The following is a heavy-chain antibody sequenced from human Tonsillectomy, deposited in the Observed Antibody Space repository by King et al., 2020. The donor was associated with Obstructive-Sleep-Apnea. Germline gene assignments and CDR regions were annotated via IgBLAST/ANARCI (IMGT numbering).Heavy chain of an antibody. J-gene: IGHJ4*02. CDR2: ICYDGNNK. D-gene: IGHD3-10*01. Sequence: VQLVESGGGVVQPGGSLRLSCAASGFTFSSYGMHWVRPAPGKGLEWVAVICYDGNNKYYADSVKGRFTSSRDNSKNTLYLQMNSLRAEDTAMYYCAKCYNSGSYYNGPRGWGQGTLVTVSS. CDR1: GFTFSSYG. CDR3: AKCYNSGSYYNGPRG. V-gene: IGHV3-30*02.